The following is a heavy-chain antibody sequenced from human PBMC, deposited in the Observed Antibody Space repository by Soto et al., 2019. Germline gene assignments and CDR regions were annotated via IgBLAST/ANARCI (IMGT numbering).Heavy chain of an antibody. D-gene: IGHD2-15*01. CDR3: ARESRYCSAGSCYFLPRIDY. J-gene: IGHJ4*02. Sequence: QVQLVQSGAEVKKPGSSVKVSCKASGGTFSSYAISWVRQAPGQGLEWMGGIIPIFGTANYAQKFQGRVTSTADDSTSTAYLALSSLRSEDTAVYYCARESRYCSAGSCYFLPRIDYWGQGTLVTVSS. CDR2: IIPIFGTA. V-gene: IGHV1-69*12. CDR1: GGTFSSYA.